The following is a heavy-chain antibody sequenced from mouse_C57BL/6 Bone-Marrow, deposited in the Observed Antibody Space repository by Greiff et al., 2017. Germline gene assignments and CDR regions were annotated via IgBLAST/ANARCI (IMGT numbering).Heavy chain of an antibody. CDR2: ISSGGSYT. CDR1: GFTFSSYG. V-gene: IGHV5-6*01. CDR3: ASHVGYFYWYFDV. Sequence: EVKLVESGGDLVKPGGSLKLSCAASGFTFSSYGMSWVRQTPDKRLEWVATISSGGSYTYYPDSVKGRFTISRDNAKNTLYLQMSSLKSEDTAMYYCASHVGYFYWYFDVWGTGTTVTGSS. D-gene: IGHD2-3*01. J-gene: IGHJ1*03.